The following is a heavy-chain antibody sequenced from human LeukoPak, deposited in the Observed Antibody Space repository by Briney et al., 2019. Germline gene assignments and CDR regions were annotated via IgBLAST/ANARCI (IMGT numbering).Heavy chain of an antibody. CDR3: ARHSSSGWYGGHAFDI. V-gene: IGHV4-59*08. Sequence: SETLSLTCTVSGGSISSYYWSWIRQPPGKGLEWIGYIYYSGSTNYNPSLKSRVTISVDTSKNQFSLKLSSVTAADTAVYYCARHSSSGWYGGHAFDIWGQGTMATVSS. D-gene: IGHD6-19*01. CDR1: GGSISSYY. CDR2: IYYSGST. J-gene: IGHJ3*02.